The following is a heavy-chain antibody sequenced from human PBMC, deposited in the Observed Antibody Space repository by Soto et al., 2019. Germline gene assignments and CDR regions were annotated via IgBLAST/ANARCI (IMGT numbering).Heavy chain of an antibody. CDR1: GYTFTSYY. V-gene: IGHV1-46*01. D-gene: IGHD4-17*01. CDR3: AAEGTVTTGMDV. CDR2: INPSGGST. J-gene: IGHJ6*02. Sequence: ASVKVSCKASGYTFTSYYMHWVRQAPGQGLEWMGIINPSGGSTSYVQKFQGRVTMTRDTSTSTVYMELSSLRSEDTAVYYCAAEGTVTTGMDVWGQGTTVTVSS.